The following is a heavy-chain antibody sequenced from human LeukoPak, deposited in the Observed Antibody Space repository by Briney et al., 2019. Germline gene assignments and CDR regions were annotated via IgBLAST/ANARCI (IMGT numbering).Heavy chain of an antibody. CDR1: GFTFSSYW. Sequence: GGSLRLSCAASGFTFSSYWMNCVRQAPGKGLEWVAKIKQDGSEKYYVDSVKGRFTISRDNAKNSLYLQMNSLRAEDTAVYYCVRGGESTWSWGQGTLVTVSS. V-gene: IGHV3-7*01. J-gene: IGHJ5*02. CDR3: VRGGESTWS. CDR2: IKQDGSEK. D-gene: IGHD2-15*01.